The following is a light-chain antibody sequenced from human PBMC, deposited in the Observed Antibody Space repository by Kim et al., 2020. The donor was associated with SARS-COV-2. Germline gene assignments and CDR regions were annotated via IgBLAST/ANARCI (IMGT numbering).Light chain of an antibody. CDR1: SGDVGRYDF. CDR3: SSHTSASSVV. V-gene: IGLV2-14*03. J-gene: IGLJ2*01. CDR2: DVI. Sequence: QSALTQPASVSASPGQSITISCAGTSGDVGRYDFVSWYQQHPGKAPKLLIFDVINRPSGVSYRLSGSKSGNTASLTISGLQAEDEADYFCSSHTSASSVVFGGGTQLTVL.